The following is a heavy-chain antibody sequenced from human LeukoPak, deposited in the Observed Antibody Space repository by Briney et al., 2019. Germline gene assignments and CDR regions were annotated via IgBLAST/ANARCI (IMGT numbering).Heavy chain of an antibody. Sequence: SETLSLTCTVSGGSISSSSYYWGWIRQPPGKGLEWIGSIYYSGSTYYNPSLKSRVTISVDTSKNQFSLKLSSVTAADTAVYYCARGLSVHYYDSSGYYLWGRGTLVTVSS. V-gene: IGHV4-39*01. CDR1: GGSISSSSYY. CDR3: ARGLSVHYYDSSGYYL. D-gene: IGHD3-22*01. J-gene: IGHJ2*01. CDR2: IYYSGST.